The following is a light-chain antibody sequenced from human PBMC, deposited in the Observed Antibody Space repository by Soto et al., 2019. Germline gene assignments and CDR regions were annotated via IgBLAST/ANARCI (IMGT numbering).Light chain of an antibody. Sequence: QSALTQPASVSGSPGQSITISCTGTSSDVGGYNYVSWYQQHPGKAPKLIIYEVSNRPSGVSNRFSGSMSGNTASLTISGLQAEDEADYYCTSYTSSISYVFGSGTKVTVL. J-gene: IGLJ1*01. CDR2: EVS. V-gene: IGLV2-14*01. CDR1: SSDVGGYNY. CDR3: TSYTSSISYV.